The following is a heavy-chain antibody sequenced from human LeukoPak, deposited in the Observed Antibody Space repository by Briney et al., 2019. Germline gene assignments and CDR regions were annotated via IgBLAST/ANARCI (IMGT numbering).Heavy chain of an antibody. Sequence: GGSLRLSCAASGFTFDDYGMSWVRQAPGKGLEWVSGINWNGGSTGYADSVKGRFTISRDNAKNSLYLQMNSLRAEDTAVYYCARDHYYDSSGYYYYWGQGTLVTVSS. D-gene: IGHD3-22*01. V-gene: IGHV3-20*04. CDR2: INWNGGST. CDR1: GFTFDDYG. CDR3: ARDHYYDSSGYYYY. J-gene: IGHJ4*02.